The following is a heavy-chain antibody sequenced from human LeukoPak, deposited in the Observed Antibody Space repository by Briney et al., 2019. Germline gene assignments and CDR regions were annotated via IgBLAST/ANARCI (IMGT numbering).Heavy chain of an antibody. CDR1: GYTFTDYA. CDR3: ARVMSRDGDNYSNYYYYMDV. V-gene: IGHV7-4-1*02. J-gene: IGHJ6*03. Sequence: ASVKVSCKASGYTFTDYAINWVRQAPGQGLEWVGWINTKSGNPTYAQDCTGGFVFSLDTSVSTAYVHISSLKAEDTAVYYCARVMSRDGDNYSNYYYYMDVWGKGTTVTVSS. CDR2: INTKSGNP. D-gene: IGHD5-24*01.